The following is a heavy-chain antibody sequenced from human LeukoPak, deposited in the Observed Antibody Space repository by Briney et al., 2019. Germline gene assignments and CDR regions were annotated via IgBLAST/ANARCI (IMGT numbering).Heavy chain of an antibody. CDR2: INPNSGGT. CDR3: ARWGKYCSSTSCYNPD. Sequence: GASVKVSCKASGYTFTGYYMHWVRQAPGQGLEWMGWINPNSGGTNYAQKFQGRVTMTRDTSISTAYMELSRLRSDDTAVYYCARWGKYCSSTSCYNPDWGQGTLVTVSS. J-gene: IGHJ4*02. V-gene: IGHV1-2*02. D-gene: IGHD2-2*02. CDR1: GYTFTGYY.